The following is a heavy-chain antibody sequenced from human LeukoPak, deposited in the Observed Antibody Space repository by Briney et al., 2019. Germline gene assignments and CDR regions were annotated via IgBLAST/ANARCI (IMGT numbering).Heavy chain of an antibody. J-gene: IGHJ5*02. CDR3: ARGFDYGGNSAWFDP. D-gene: IGHD4-23*01. CDR2: INHSGST. Sequence: PSETLSLTCAVYGGSFSGYYWSWIRQPPGKGLEWIGEINHSGSTNYNPSLKSRVTISVDTSKNQFSLKLSSVTAADTAVYYCARGFDYGGNSAWFDPWGQGTLVTVSS. V-gene: IGHV4-34*01. CDR1: GGSFSGYY.